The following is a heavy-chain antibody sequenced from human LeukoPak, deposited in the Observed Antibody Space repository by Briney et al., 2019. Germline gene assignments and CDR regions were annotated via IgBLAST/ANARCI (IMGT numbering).Heavy chain of an antibody. V-gene: IGHV4-34*01. D-gene: IGHD5-18*01. J-gene: IGHJ5*02. Sequence: SETLSLTCAVYGGSFSGYYWSWIRQPPGKGLEWIGEINHSGSTNYNPSLKSRVTISVGTSKNQFSLKLSSVTAADTAVYYCARVVPRYSYGRRNWFDPWGQGTLVTVSS. CDR1: GGSFSGYY. CDR2: INHSGST. CDR3: ARVVPRYSYGRRNWFDP.